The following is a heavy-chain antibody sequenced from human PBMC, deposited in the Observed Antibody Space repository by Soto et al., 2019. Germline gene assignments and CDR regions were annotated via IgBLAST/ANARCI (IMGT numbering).Heavy chain of an antibody. D-gene: IGHD2-15*01. CDR2: ISYDGSNK. CDR1: GFTFSSYA. J-gene: IGHJ5*02. CDR3: ARGAGSGSSS. Sequence: QVQLVESGGGVVQPGRSLRLSCEASGFTFSSYAMHWVRQAPGKGLEWVAVISYDGSNKYYADSVKGRFTISRDNSKNTLYLQMNSLRAEDTAVYYCARGAGSGSSSWGQRTLVTVSS. V-gene: IGHV3-30-3*01.